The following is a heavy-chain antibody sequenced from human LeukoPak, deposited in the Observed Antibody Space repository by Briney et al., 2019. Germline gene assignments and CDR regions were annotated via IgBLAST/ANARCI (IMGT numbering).Heavy chain of an antibody. J-gene: IGHJ4*02. Sequence: PSETLSLTCTVSGGSISSSSFHWGWIRQPPGKGLEWIESIYYSGSTYYNPSLKSRVTISVDTSKNQFSLMLISVTATDTAVYYCARVPYSRYSGSYYSDYWGQGTLVTVSS. D-gene: IGHD1-26*01. V-gene: IGHV4-39*01. CDR1: GGSISSSSFH. CDR2: IYYSGST. CDR3: ARVPYSRYSGSYYSDY.